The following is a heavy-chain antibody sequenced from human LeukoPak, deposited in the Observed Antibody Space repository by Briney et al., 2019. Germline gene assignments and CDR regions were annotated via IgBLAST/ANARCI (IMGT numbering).Heavy chain of an antibody. CDR2: IIPIFGIA. J-gene: IGHJ6*02. CDR3: ASGCSSTSCYHYYYYGMDV. Sequence: SVKVSCKASGGTFSSYAISWVRQAPGQGLEWMGRIIPIFGIANYAQKFQGRVTITADKSTSTAYMELSSLRSEDTAVYYCASGCSSTSCYHYYYYGMDVWGQGTTATVSS. D-gene: IGHD2-2*01. CDR1: GGTFSSYA. V-gene: IGHV1-69*04.